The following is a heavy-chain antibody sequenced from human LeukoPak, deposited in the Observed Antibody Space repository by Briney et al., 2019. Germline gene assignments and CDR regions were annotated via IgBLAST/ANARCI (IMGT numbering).Heavy chain of an antibody. D-gene: IGHD6-13*01. V-gene: IGHV3-30-3*01. Sequence: GGSLRLSCAASGFTFSSYAMHWVRQAPGKGLEWVAVISYDGSNKYYADSVKGRFTISRDNSKNTLYLQMNSLRAEDTAVYYCAKEKQQLVLTYNWFDPWGQGTLVTVSS. CDR3: AKEKQQLVLTYNWFDP. CDR2: ISYDGSNK. J-gene: IGHJ5*02. CDR1: GFTFSSYA.